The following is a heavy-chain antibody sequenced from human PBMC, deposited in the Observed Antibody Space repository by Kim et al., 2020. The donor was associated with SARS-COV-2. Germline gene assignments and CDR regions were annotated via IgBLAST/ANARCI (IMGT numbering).Heavy chain of an antibody. V-gene: IGHV3-33*01. Sequence: GGSLRLSCAASGFTFRSYGMHWVRQAPGKGLEWVAVIWNDGTNRYYADSVRGRFTISRDNSKDTVYLQMNSLRAEDTAVYYCARGDSTTSYYYYIDVLG. D-gene: IGHD6-13*01. J-gene: IGHJ6*03. CDR2: IWNDGTNR. CDR1: GFTFRSYG. CDR3: ARGDSTTSYYYYIDV.